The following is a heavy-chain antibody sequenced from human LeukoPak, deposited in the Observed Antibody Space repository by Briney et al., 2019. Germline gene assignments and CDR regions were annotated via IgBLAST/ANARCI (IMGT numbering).Heavy chain of an antibody. Sequence: SETLSLTCTVSGASISIYYWSWIRQPAGKGLEWIGRIYTSGSGNYSPSLKSRVTMSVDTSKNQFSLKLSSVTAADTAVYYCARDRGYSYGYWYFDPWGRGTLVTVSS. CDR1: GASISIYY. CDR2: IYTSGSG. J-gene: IGHJ2*01. V-gene: IGHV4-4*07. CDR3: ARDRGYSYGYWYFDP. D-gene: IGHD5-18*01.